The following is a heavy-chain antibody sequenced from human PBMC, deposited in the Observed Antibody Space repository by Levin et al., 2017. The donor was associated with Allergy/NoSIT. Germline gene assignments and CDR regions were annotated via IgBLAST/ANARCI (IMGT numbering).Heavy chain of an antibody. CDR3: AGYCSSTSCYGVDY. Sequence: PGGSLRLSCAASGFTFSSYWMHWVRQAPGKGLVWVSRINSDGSSTNYADSVKGRFTISRDNAKNTLYLQMNSLRAEDPAVYYCAGYCSSTSCYGVDYWGQGTLVTVSS. CDR2: INSDGSST. J-gene: IGHJ4*02. D-gene: IGHD2-2*01. V-gene: IGHV3-74*01. CDR1: GFTFSSYW.